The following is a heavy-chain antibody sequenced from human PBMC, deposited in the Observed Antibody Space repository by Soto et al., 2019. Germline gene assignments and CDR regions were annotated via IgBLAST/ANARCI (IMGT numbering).Heavy chain of an antibody. Sequence: SETLSLTCTVSGGSISSYYWSWIRQPPGKGLEWIGYIYYSGSTNYNPSLKSRVTISVDTSKNQFSLKLSSVTAADTAVYYCARARLGAVAGGVPLGYWGQGTLVTVSS. CDR2: IYYSGST. J-gene: IGHJ4*02. D-gene: IGHD6-19*01. V-gene: IGHV4-59*01. CDR3: ARARLGAVAGGVPLGY. CDR1: GGSISSYY.